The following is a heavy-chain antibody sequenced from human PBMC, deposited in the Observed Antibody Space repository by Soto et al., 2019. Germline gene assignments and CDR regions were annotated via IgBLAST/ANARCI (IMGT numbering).Heavy chain of an antibody. CDR3: ARLMGDGYNYYYYYGVDV. Sequence: SETLSLTCTVSGGSISSYYLSWIRQPPGKGLEWIGYIYYSGSTNYNPSLKSRVTISVDTSKNQFSLKLSSVTAADTAVYYCARLMGDGYNYYYYYGVDVWGQGTTVTV. J-gene: IGHJ6*02. D-gene: IGHD3-16*01. V-gene: IGHV4-59*08. CDR2: IYYSGST. CDR1: GGSISSYY.